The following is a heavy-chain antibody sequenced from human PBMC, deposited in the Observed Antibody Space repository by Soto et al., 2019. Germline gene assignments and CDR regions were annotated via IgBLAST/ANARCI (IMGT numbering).Heavy chain of an antibody. J-gene: IGHJ6*02. CDR1: GHTFTGYY. D-gene: IGHD2-15*01. CDR2: INPNSGGT. CDR3: ARDEGVGDYYYGMDV. V-gene: IGHV1-2*04. Sequence: ASVKVSCKASGHTFTGYYMHWVRQAPGQGLEWMGWINPNSGGTNYAQKFQGWVTMTRDTSISTAYMELSRLRSDDTAVYYCARDEGVGDYYYGMDVWGQGTTVTVSS.